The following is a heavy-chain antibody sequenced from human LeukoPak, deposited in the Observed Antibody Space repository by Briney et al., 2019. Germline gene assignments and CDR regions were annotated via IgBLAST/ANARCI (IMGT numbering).Heavy chain of an antibody. Sequence: ASVKVSCKASGYTFTGYYMHWVRQAPGQGLEWMGWINPNGGGTNYAQKFQGRVTMTRDTSISTAYMELSRLRSDDTAVYYCARVRSGSPEYFDYWGQGTLVTVSS. CDR2: INPNGGGT. CDR3: ARVRSGSPEYFDY. V-gene: IGHV1-2*02. D-gene: IGHD1-26*01. CDR1: GYTFTGYY. J-gene: IGHJ4*02.